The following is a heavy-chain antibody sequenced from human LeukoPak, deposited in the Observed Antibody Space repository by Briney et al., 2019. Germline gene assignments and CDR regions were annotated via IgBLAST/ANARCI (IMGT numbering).Heavy chain of an antibody. J-gene: IGHJ4*02. CDR1: GGSISSSSYY. CDR2: IYYSGST. Sequence: SETLSLTCTVSGGSISSSSYYWGWIRQPPGKGLEWIGSIYYSGSTYYNPSLKSRVTISVDTSKNQFSLKLSSVTAADTAVYYCAEGGRDGYNYFDYWGQGALVTVSS. V-gene: IGHV4-39*07. D-gene: IGHD5-24*01. CDR3: AEGGRDGYNYFDY.